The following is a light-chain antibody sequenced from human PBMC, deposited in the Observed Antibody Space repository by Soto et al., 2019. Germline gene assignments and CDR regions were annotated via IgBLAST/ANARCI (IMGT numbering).Light chain of an antibody. CDR1: SSDVGGYNY. J-gene: IGLJ2*01. CDR3: CSYAGSYTYVV. V-gene: IGLV2-11*01. Sequence: QSVLTQPRSVSGSPGQSVTISCTGTSSDVGGYNYVSWYQQHPGKAPKLMIYDVSKRPSGVPDRFSGSKSGNTASLTISGIQAEDEADYYCCSYAGSYTYVVFGGGTQLTVL. CDR2: DVS.